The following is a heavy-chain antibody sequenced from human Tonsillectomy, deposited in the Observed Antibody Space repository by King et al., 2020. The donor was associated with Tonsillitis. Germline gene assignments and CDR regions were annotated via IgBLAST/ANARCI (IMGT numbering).Heavy chain of an antibody. J-gene: IGHJ4*02. CDR1: GDSIRGSNYF. V-gene: IGHV4-39*07. Sequence: QLQESGPGLVKPSETLSLTCIVSGDSIRGSNYFWGWFRQSPGRGLEWIGSIYWNSGGDYYNPSLKSRVTISVDTSQNLFSLKLNSVTAADTAMYFCARRGHSYGQYDYWGQGTLVAVSS. CDR2: IYWNSGGD. D-gene: IGHD5-18*01. CDR3: ARRGHSYGQYDY.